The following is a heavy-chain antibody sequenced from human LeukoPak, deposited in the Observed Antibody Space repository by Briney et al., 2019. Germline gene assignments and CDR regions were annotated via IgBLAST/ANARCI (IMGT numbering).Heavy chain of an antibody. Sequence: GGTLRLSCAASGFTFSSYWLHWVRHAPGKGLVWVWRINSDVSSTSYANTVKGRFTISRDNTKITPYLQMNSLRAKDTAVYYCAMPPIVTDYSYYFDNWGQGTLVTVSS. CDR3: AMPPIVTDYSYYFDN. J-gene: IGHJ4*02. D-gene: IGHD3-9*01. CDR2: INSDVSST. CDR1: GFTFSSYW. V-gene: IGHV3-74*01.